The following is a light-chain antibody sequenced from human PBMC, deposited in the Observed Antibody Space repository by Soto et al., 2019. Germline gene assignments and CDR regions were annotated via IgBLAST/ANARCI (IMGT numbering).Light chain of an antibody. V-gene: IGLV2-14*01. Sequence: QSALTQPASVSGSPGQSITISCTGTTSDVGGYNSVSWYQQHPGKAPTLIIYEVSNRPSGVSNRFSGSKSGNTATLTISGLRAEDEADYYCSSYTSSSALDVFGTGTKLTV. CDR3: SSYTSSSALDV. CDR2: EVS. CDR1: TSDVGGYNS. J-gene: IGLJ1*01.